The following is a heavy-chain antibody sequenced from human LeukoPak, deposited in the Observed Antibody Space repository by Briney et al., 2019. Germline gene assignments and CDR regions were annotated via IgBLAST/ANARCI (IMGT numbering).Heavy chain of an antibody. CDR2: IYYSGST. CDR3: AREGGGDCYDCPFDY. Sequence: SETLSLTCTVSGGSISSSSYYWGWIRQPPGKGLEWIGSIYYSGSTYYNPSLKSRVTISVDTSKSQFSLKLSSVTAADTAVYYCAREGGGDCYDCPFDYWGQGTLVTVSS. J-gene: IGHJ4*02. V-gene: IGHV4-39*02. CDR1: GGSISSSSYY. D-gene: IGHD2-21*02.